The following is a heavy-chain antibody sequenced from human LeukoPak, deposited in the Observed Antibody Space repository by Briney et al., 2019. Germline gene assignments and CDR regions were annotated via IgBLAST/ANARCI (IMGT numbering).Heavy chain of an antibody. J-gene: IGHJ4*02. CDR2: ISAYNGNT. V-gene: IGHV1-18*01. Sequence: ASVKVSCKASGYSFTGHGISCVRQAPGQGLEWMGWISAYNGNTKYAQKLQGRVTMTTDTSTSTAYMELGSLRSDDTAVYYCARVPDDVVAALSFDFWGQGTLVTVSS. D-gene: IGHD5-12*01. CDR1: GYSFTGHG. CDR3: ARVPDDVVAALSFDF.